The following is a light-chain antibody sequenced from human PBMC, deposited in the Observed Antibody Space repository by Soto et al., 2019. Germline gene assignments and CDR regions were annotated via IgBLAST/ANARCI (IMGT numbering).Light chain of an antibody. V-gene: IGLV2-8*01. CDR3: MCYAGGNNWV. CDR1: SSDVGTHSY. J-gene: IGLJ3*02. Sequence: QSVLTQPPSASGSPGQSVTISCTGTSSDVGTHSYVSWYQQHAGKAPKLMFYDVTKRPSGVPDRFSVSKSANTASLTVSGLQAEDEADYYCMCYAGGNNWVFGGGAQVTVL. CDR2: DVT.